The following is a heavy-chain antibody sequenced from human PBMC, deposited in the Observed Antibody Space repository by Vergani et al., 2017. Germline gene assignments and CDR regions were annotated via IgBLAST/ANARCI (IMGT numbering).Heavy chain of an antibody. D-gene: IGHD6-13*01. V-gene: IGHV1-18*01. CDR2: ISAYNGNT. CDR3: ARDTRASSSWYGYYYXMDV. Sequence: QVQLVQSGAEVKKPGASVKVSCKASGYPFTSYGISWVRQAPGQGLEWMGWISAYNGNTNYAQKLKGRVTMTTDTSTSTAYMELRSLRSDDTAVYYCARDTRASSSWYGYYYXMDVWGKGTTVTVSS. CDR1: GYPFTSYG. J-gene: IGHJ6*03.